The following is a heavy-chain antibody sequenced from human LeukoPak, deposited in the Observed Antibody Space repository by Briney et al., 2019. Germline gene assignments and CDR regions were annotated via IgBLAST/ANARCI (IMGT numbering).Heavy chain of an antibody. D-gene: IGHD6-19*01. CDR1: GYTFTNYG. V-gene: IGHV1-18*04. J-gene: IGHJ4*02. Sequence: GASVKVSCKASGYTFTNYGFSWVRQAPGQGLEWMGWISAYNGNTKYAQKFEGKFTMTTDTSTSTANMKLRNLRSDDTAVYYCARGSHSSGWYLEFLDNWSQGALVTVSS. CDR2: ISAYNGNT. CDR3: ARGSHSSGWYLEFLDN.